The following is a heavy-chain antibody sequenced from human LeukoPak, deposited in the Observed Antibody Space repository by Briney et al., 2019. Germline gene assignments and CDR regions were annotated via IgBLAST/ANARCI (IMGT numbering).Heavy chain of an antibody. CDR1: GGSISSYY. CDR3: ARGSAYGDYELSFDY. D-gene: IGHD4-17*01. V-gene: IGHV4-59*01. J-gene: IGHJ4*02. Sequence: SETLSLTCTVSGGSISSYYWSWIRQPPGKGLEWIGYIYYSGSTNYNPPLKSRVTISVDTSKNQFSLKLSSVTAADTAVYYCARGSAYGDYELSFDYWGQGTLVTVSS. CDR2: IYYSGST.